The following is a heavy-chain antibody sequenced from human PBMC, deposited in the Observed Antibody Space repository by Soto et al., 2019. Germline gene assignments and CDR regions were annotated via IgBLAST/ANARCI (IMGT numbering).Heavy chain of an antibody. D-gene: IGHD3-3*01. Sequence: SETLSLTCTVSGTSITNSRYYWGWIRQPPGKGLEWIGYLYYSGSSYFNPSLKSRVTISVDTPKNSLSLKLSTLSAADTAVYYCARKARYFWSGSFGGMDVWGQGTTVTVSS. CDR1: GTSITNSRYY. J-gene: IGHJ6*02. CDR2: LYYSGSS. CDR3: ARKARYFWSGSFGGMDV. V-gene: IGHV4-39*01.